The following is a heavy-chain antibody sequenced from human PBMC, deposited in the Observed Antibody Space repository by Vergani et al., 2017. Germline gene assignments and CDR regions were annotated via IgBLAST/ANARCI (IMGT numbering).Heavy chain of an antibody. J-gene: IGHJ5*02. Sequence: QLQLQESGPGLVKPSETLSLTCTVSGGSISSSSYYWGWIRQPPGKGLEWIGSIYYSGSTYYNPSLKSRVTISVDTSKNQFSLKLSSVTAADTAVYYCARRHADCWSGYNWFDPWGQGTLVTVSS. V-gene: IGHV4-39*01. D-gene: IGHD3-3*01. CDR3: ARRHADCWSGYNWFDP. CDR2: IYYSGST. CDR1: GGSISSSSYY.